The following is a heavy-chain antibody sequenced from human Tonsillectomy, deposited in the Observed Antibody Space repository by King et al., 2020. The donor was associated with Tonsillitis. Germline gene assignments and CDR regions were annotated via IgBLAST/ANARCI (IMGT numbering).Heavy chain of an antibody. Sequence: VQLVESGGAWVRPGGSLRLSCAASGFAFSSYAMSWVRQAPGKGPEWVSAITDSGSKTYYADSVEGRLTISRDNSKNTLYLQMNSLRAEDTAIYYCARGSWGVGPYYGMDVWGRGTTVTVSS. D-gene: IGHD1-26*01. CDR1: GFAFSSYA. J-gene: IGHJ6*02. CDR2: ITDSGSKT. CDR3: ARGSWGVGPYYGMDV. V-gene: IGHV3-23*04.